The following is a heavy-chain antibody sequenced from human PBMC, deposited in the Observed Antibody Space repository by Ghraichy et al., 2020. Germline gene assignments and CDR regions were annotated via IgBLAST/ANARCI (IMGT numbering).Heavy chain of an antibody. CDR2: IHHSGST. CDR1: VGSFSDYY. J-gene: IGHJ4*02. CDR3: ARLIAVAGGEY. Sequence: SENLSLTCAVYVGSFSDYYWSWIRQPPGKGLEWIGEIHHSGSTNYNPSLKSRVTISVDTSKNQFSLKLSSVTAADTAVYYCARLIAVAGGEYWGQGTRVTVSS. V-gene: IGHV4-34*01. D-gene: IGHD6-19*01.